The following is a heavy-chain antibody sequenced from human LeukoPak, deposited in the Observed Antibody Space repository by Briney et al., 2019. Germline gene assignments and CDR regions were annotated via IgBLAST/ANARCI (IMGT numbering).Heavy chain of an antibody. V-gene: IGHV3-30*04. CDR1: GFTFSSYA. CDR3: ARGRSIAAAALVY. J-gene: IGHJ4*02. CDR2: ISYVGSNNDGSNK. D-gene: IGHD6-13*01. Sequence: GGSLRLSCAASGFTFSSYAMHWVRQAPGKGLEWVAAISYVGSNNDGSNKYYGDSMKGRFTISRDNSKNTLDLQMNSLRGEDTAVYYCARGRSIAAAALVYWGQGTLVTVSS.